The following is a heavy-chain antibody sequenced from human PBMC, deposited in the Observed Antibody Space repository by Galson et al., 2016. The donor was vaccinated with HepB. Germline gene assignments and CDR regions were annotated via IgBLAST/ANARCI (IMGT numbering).Heavy chain of an antibody. CDR3: AKDRIAAAGLGYYYGMDV. J-gene: IGHJ6*02. CDR1: GFTFSSYA. CDR2: ISGSGGST. Sequence: SLRLSCAAPGFTFSSYAMSWVRQAPGKGLEWVSVISGSGGSTYYADSVKGRPTISRDNFKNTLYLQMNSLRAEDTAVYCCAKDRIAAAGLGYYYGMDVWGQGTTVTVSS. V-gene: IGHV3-23*01. D-gene: IGHD6-13*01.